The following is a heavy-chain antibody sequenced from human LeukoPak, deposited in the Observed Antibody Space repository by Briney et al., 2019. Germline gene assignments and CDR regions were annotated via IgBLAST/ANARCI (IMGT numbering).Heavy chain of an antibody. D-gene: IGHD4-17*01. CDR3: AREGRAVTTGYYYYMDV. CDR1: GYTFTSYD. CDR2: MNPNSGNT. J-gene: IGHJ6*03. V-gene: IGHV1-8*03. Sequence: ASVKVSCKASGYTFTSYDINWVRQATGQGLEWMGWMNPNSGNTGYAQKFQGRVTITRNTSISTAYMELSSLRSEDTAVYYCAREGRAVTTGYYYYMDVWGKGTTVTITS.